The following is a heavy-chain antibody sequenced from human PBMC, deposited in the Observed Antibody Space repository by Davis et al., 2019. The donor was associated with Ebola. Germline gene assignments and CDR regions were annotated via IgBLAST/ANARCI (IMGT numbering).Heavy chain of an antibody. CDR1: GFTFRSND. CDR3: ASGESGLLEAFDI. J-gene: IGHJ3*02. Sequence: GESLKISCAASGFTFRSNDMHWVRQAPGKGLEWVALISYDGYKKHYADSAKGRFTISRDNFKNTLDLQINSVRVEDTAVYFCASGESGLLEAFDIWGQGTVVTVSS. CDR2: ISYDGYKK. D-gene: IGHD3-10*01. V-gene: IGHV3-30*03.